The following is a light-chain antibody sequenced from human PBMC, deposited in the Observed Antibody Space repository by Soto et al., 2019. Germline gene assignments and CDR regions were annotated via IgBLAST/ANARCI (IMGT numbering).Light chain of an antibody. CDR3: CSXAXXGXXX. CDR1: SGDVGNYDL. V-gene: IGLV2-23*02. CDR2: EVS. J-gene: IGLJ2*01. Sequence: QSALTQPASVSGSPGQSITISCSGSSGDVGNYDLVSWYQQIPGKAPQLMIFEVSRRPSRVSDRFSGSKSGNTASLTISGLQAEDEGDFYCCSXAXXGXXXFGGX.